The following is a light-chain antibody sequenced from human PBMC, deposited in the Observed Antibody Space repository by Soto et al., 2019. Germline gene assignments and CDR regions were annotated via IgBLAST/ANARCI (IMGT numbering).Light chain of an antibody. J-gene: IGKJ1*01. CDR2: DAS. V-gene: IGKV1-5*01. Sequence: DIPMTQSPSTLSASVGDRVTITCRASQSIGRWLAWYQQKSGKAPKVLIYDASTLKSGVPSRFSGSGSGTDFTLTISSLQPDDFAIYYCQQYNSYWTFGQGTKVEIK. CDR3: QQYNSYWT. CDR1: QSIGRW.